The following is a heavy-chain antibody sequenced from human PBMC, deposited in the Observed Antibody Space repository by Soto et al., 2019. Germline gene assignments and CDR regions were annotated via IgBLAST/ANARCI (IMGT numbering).Heavy chain of an antibody. D-gene: IGHD2-15*01. V-gene: IGHV4-34*01. CDR1: GGSFSGYY. Sequence: PSETLSLTCAVYGGSFSGYYWSWIRQPPGKGLEWIGEINHSGSTDYNPSLKSRVTISVDTSKNQVSLKLSSVTAADTAVYYCARGGGCSGGSCYYMDVWDKGTTVTVSS. CDR2: INHSGST. J-gene: IGHJ6*03. CDR3: ARGGGCSGGSCYYMDV.